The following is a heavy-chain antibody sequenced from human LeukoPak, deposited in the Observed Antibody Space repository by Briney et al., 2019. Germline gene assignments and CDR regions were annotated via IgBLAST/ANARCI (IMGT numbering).Heavy chain of an antibody. V-gene: IGHV3-21*01. J-gene: IGHJ5*02. CDR3: GSSGITGTITENWLDL. D-gene: IGHD1-20*01. Sequence: GASLRLSCSCSGFTFSSYSMNWVRPAPGKGLEWVSLISSSSCYIYYADSVKGRFTISRDNDKNSLYLQMNSLRAEDTAVYCCGSSGITGTITENWLDLWGKGTLVTVS. CDR1: GFTFSSYS. CDR2: ISSSSCYI.